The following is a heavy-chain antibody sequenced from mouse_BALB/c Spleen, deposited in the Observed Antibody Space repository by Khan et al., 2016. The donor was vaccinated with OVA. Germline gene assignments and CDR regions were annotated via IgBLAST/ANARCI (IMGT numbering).Heavy chain of an antibody. Sequence: VQLQESGAELAKPGASVKMSCKASGYTFTSYWMHWLKQRPGQGLEWIGYINPSTGYSEYNQKFKDKATLTAEKYSSTAYMQLSSLTSDDSAVYYCANHGSSSAWFAYWGQGTLVTVSA. CDR1: GYTFTSYW. CDR2: INPSTGYS. J-gene: IGHJ3*01. CDR3: ANHGSSSAWFAY. D-gene: IGHD1-1*01. V-gene: IGHV1-7*01.